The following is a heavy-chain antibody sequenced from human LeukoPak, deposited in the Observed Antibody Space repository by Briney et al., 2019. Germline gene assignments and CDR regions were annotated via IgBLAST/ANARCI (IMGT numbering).Heavy chain of an antibody. J-gene: IGHJ4*02. CDR1: GFTFSSYW. CDR3: ARDIKRGSYYYDSSGRRGIDY. Sequence: GGSLRLSCAASGFTFSSYWMHWVRQAPGKGLVWVSRINSDGSSTSYADSVKGRFTISRDNAKNTLYLQMNSLRAEDTAVYYCARDIKRGSYYYDSSGRRGIDYWGQGTLVTVSS. V-gene: IGHV3-74*01. CDR2: INSDGSST. D-gene: IGHD3-22*01.